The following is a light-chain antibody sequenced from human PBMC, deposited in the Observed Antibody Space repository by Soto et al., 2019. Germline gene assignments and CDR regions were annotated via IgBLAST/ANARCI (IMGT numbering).Light chain of an antibody. CDR2: AAS. Sequence: DIQMTQSPSSLSATVGDRVTITCRASQNSNTYLNWFQQKVGKAPKLLIYAASTLQSGVPSRFSGSGSGTDFTLTISSLQPEDFATYYCQQSYSIPHTFGQGTKLEIK. CDR3: QQSYSIPHT. J-gene: IGKJ2*01. V-gene: IGKV1-39*01. CDR1: QNSNTY.